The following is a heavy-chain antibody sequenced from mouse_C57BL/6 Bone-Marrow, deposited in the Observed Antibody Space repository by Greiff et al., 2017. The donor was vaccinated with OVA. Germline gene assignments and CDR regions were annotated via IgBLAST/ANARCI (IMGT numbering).Heavy chain of an antibody. CDR1: GYTFTSYW. CDR3: ARWGLRRFYFDY. D-gene: IGHD2-2*01. Sequence: QVQLKQPGAELVKPGASVKMSCKASGYTFTSYWITWVKQRPGQGLEWIRDIYPGSGSTNYNEKFKSKATLTVDTSSSTAYMQLSSLTSEDSAVYYCARWGLRRFYFDYWGQGTTLTVSS. V-gene: IGHV1-55*01. J-gene: IGHJ2*01. CDR2: IYPGSGST.